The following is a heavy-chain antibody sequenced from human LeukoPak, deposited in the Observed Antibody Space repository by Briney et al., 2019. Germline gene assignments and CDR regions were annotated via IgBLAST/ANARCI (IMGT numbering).Heavy chain of an antibody. CDR1: GLTFSSYA. V-gene: IGHV3-23*01. CDR3: AKGGSFYDSSGYADD. CDR2: ISGSGSST. Sequence: GGSLRLSCAASGLTFSSYALSWVRQAPGKGLEWVSAISGSGSSTYYADPVKGRFAISRDNSKNTLSLQMNSLRAEDTAVYDCAKGGSFYDSSGYADDWGQGTLVTVSS. D-gene: IGHD3-22*01. J-gene: IGHJ4*02.